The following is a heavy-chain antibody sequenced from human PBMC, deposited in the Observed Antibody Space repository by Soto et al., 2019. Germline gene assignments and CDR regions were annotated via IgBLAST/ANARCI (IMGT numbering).Heavy chain of an antibody. CDR2: IYKSATT. CDR3: ARGRYCLTGRCFPNWFDS. J-gene: IGHJ5*01. D-gene: IGHD7-27*01. Sequence: SETLSLTCSVSGDSISNLDYFWAWIRQPPGQALEYIGYIYKSATTYYDPSFESRVAISVDTSKSQFSLNVTSVTAADTAVYFCARGRYCLTGRCFPNWFDSWGQGALVTVSS. V-gene: IGHV4-30-4*01. CDR1: GDSISNLDYF.